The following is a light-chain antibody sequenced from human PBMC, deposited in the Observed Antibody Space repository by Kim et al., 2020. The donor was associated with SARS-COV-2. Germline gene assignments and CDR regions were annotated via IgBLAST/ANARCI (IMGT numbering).Light chain of an antibody. Sequence: SYELTQPPSVSVSPGQTATITCSGDNLGDKYVCWYQQKPGQSPVVVIYHDTKRPSGIPERISGSNSGNTATLTISGTQSVDEADYFCQAWDSTTVIFGGGTQLTVL. J-gene: IGLJ2*01. CDR2: HDT. CDR1: NLGDKY. CDR3: QAWDSTTVI. V-gene: IGLV3-1*01.